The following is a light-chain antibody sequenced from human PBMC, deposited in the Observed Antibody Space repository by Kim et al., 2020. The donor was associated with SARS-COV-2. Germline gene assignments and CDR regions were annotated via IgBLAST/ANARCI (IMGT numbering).Light chain of an antibody. CDR1: QSVSSSY. Sequence: SPGERATLSCRASQSVSSSYLAWYQQKPGQAPRLLMYGASSRATGIPDRFSGSGSGTDFTLTISRLEPEDFAVYFCQQYGSSPLTFGGGTKVEIK. CDR2: GAS. J-gene: IGKJ4*01. V-gene: IGKV3-20*01. CDR3: QQYGSSPLT.